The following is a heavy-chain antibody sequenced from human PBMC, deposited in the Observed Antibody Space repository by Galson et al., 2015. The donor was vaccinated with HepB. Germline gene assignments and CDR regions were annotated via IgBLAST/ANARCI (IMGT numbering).Heavy chain of an antibody. CDR3: ARVGRYYYDSSGYESFDY. CDR1: GYTFTGYY. Sequence: SVKVSCKASGYTFTGYYMHWVRQAPGQGLEWMGWINPNSGGTNYAQKFRGRVTMTRDTSISTAYMELSRLRSDDTAVYYCARVGRYYYDSSGYESFDYWGQGTLVTVSS. CDR2: INPNSGGT. V-gene: IGHV1-2*02. J-gene: IGHJ4*02. D-gene: IGHD3-22*01.